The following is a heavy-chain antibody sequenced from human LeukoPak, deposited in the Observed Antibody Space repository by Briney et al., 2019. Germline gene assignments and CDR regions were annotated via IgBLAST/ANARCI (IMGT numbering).Heavy chain of an antibody. J-gene: IGHJ4*02. Sequence: GGSLRLSCAASGFTFSSYGMHWVRQAPGKGLEWVAVIWYDGSNKYYADSEKGRFTISKDNSKNTLYLQMNSLRAEDTAVYYCARGEGYSYGFDYWGQGTLVTVSS. CDR3: ARGEGYSYGFDY. CDR2: IWYDGSNK. V-gene: IGHV3-33*01. CDR1: GFTFSSYG. D-gene: IGHD5-18*01.